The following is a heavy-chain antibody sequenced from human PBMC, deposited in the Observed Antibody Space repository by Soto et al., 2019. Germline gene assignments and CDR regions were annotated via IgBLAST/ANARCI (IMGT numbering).Heavy chain of an antibody. Sequence: SETLSLTCAVYGGSFSGYYWSWIRQPPGKGLEWIGEINHSGSTNYNPSLKSRVTISVDTSKNQFSLKLSSVTAADTAVYYCARRRGYCSGGSCYSRWFDPWGQGTLVT. CDR3: ARRRGYCSGGSCYSRWFDP. V-gene: IGHV4-34*01. CDR2: INHSGST. J-gene: IGHJ5*02. CDR1: GGSFSGYY. D-gene: IGHD2-15*01.